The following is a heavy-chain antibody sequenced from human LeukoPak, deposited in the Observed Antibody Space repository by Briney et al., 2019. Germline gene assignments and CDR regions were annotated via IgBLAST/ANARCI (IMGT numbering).Heavy chain of an antibody. Sequence: SETLSLTCTVSGASISAFHCTWFRQPAGRGLEWIGLIYSSGSTLFNPSLESRVAMSVDLTKNQLSLELTSVTAADTAMYSWARKDGDYWGRGTLVTVSS. J-gene: IGHJ4*02. CDR2: IYSSGST. CDR1: GASISAFH. CDR3: ARKDGDY. V-gene: IGHV4-4*07.